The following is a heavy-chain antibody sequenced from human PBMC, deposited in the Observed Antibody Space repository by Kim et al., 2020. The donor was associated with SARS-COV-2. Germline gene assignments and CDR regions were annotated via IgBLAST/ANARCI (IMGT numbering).Heavy chain of an antibody. V-gene: IGHV3-23*01. CDR2: GST. J-gene: IGHJ4*02. CDR3: AKVLGADSY. D-gene: IGHD1-26*01. Sequence: GSTYYADSVRARFTVSRDNSKNTLYLQMNSLRAEDTAVYYCAKVLGADSYWGQGTLVTVSS.